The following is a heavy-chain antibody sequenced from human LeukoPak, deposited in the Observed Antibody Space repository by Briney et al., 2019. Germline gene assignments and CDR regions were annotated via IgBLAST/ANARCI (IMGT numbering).Heavy chain of an antibody. CDR3: ARSLVLAFDY. CDR1: GGSISSSSYY. J-gene: IGHJ4*02. D-gene: IGHD6-13*01. Sequence: SETLSLTCTVSGGSISSSSYYWGWIRQPPGRGLEWIGYIYYSGSTNYNPSLKSRVTISVDTSKNQFSLKLSSVTAADTAVYYCARSLVLAFDYWGQGTLVTVSS. V-gene: IGHV4-61*05. CDR2: IYYSGST.